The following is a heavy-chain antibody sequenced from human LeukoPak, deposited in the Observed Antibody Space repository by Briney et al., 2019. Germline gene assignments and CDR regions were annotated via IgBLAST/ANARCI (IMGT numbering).Heavy chain of an antibody. CDR1: GGSISSCY. CDR2: IYYSGST. CDR3: ASYDKTGYSSGFDY. D-gene: IGHD6-19*01. V-gene: IGHV4-59*01. J-gene: IGHJ4*02. Sequence: SETLSLTCTVSGGSISSCYWSWIRQPPGKGLEWIGYIYYSGSTNYNPSLKSRVTISVDTSKNQFSLKLSSVTAADTAVYYCASYDKTGYSSGFDYWGQGTLVTVSS.